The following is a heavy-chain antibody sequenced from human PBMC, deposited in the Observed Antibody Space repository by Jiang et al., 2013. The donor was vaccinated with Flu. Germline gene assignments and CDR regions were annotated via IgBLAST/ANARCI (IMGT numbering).Heavy chain of an antibody. Sequence: GPGLVKPSETLSLTCAVSGGSISSYYWSWIRQPAGKGLEWIGRIYTSGSTNYNPSLKSRVTMSVDTSKNQFSLKLSSVTAADTAVYYCARGYYYDSSGSQPRGVHAFDIWGQGTMVTVSS. D-gene: IGHD3-22*01. J-gene: IGHJ3*02. CDR3: ARGYYYDSSGSQPRGVHAFDI. CDR1: GGSISSYY. CDR2: IYTSGST. V-gene: IGHV4-4*07.